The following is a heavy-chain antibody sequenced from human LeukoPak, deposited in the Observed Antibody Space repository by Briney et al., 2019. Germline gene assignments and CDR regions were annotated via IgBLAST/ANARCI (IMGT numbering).Heavy chain of an antibody. CDR2: ISYDGSNK. CDR1: GFIFSNYG. Sequence: GGSLRLSCAASGFIFSNYGMYWVRQAPGKGLEWVAVISYDGSNKYYADSVKGRFTIFRDNSKNTLFLQMNSLRAEDTAVYYCAKEGHGGSSWPYYFDYWGQGTLVTVSS. V-gene: IGHV3-30*18. J-gene: IGHJ4*02. CDR3: AKEGHGGSSWPYYFDY. D-gene: IGHD6-13*01.